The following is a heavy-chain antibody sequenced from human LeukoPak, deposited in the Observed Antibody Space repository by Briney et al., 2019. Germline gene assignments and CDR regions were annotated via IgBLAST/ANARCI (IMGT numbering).Heavy chain of an antibody. D-gene: IGHD3-10*01. V-gene: IGHV3-48*04. J-gene: IGHJ6*02. CDR1: GFTFSSYS. CDR3: AREADYYYGSGSQSSTGYYGMDV. Sequence: PGGSLRLSCAASGFTFSSYSMNWVRQAPGKGLEWVSYISSSSSTIYYADSVKGRFTISRDNAKNSLYLQMNSLRAEDTAVYYCAREADYYYGSGSQSSTGYYGMDVWGQGTTVTVSS. CDR2: ISSSSSTI.